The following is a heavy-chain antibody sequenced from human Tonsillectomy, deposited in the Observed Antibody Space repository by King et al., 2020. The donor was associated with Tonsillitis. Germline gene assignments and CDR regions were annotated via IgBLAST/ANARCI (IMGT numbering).Heavy chain of an antibody. CDR3: AKDRGDAFDI. D-gene: IGHD3-10*01. CDR1: GFTFDDYA. CDR2: ISWKSCSI. V-gene: IGHV3-9*01. J-gene: IGHJ3*02. Sequence: VQLVESGGGLVQSGGSLRLSCAASGFTFDDYAMHWVRQAPGKGLEWVSGISWKSCSIGYADSVKGRFTISRDNAKNSLDLQMNSLRTEDTALYYCAKDRGDAFDIWGQGTMVTVSS.